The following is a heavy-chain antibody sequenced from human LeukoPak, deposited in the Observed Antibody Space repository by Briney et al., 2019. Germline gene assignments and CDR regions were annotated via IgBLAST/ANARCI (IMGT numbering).Heavy chain of an antibody. CDR1: GGSISSDY. CDR2: IYASGST. D-gene: IGHD3-10*01. J-gene: IGHJ4*02. V-gene: IGHV4-4*07. Sequence: SETLSLTCTVSGGSISSDYWIWIRQPAGKGLEWIGRIYASGSTNYNPSLKSRVTMSLDTSKNQISLKLRSVTAADTAVYYCARELPGDLSFDYWGQGTLVTVSS. CDR3: ARELPGDLSFDY.